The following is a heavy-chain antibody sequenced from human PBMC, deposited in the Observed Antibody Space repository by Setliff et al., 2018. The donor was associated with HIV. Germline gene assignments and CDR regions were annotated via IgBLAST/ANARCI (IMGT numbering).Heavy chain of an antibody. V-gene: IGHV4-39*01. CDR3: SRLYGSGHYFAFDF. Sequence: SETLSLTCNVSGDSIGTGTHYWAWIRQPPGKGPEWIGSLYGHSSTYYTKSLRGLVTISADTSKNQFSLRLSSVTALDTAVYYCSRLYGSGHYFAFDFWGQGALVTVSS. CDR2: LYGHSST. J-gene: IGHJ4*02. CDR1: GDSIGTGTHY. D-gene: IGHD3-10*01.